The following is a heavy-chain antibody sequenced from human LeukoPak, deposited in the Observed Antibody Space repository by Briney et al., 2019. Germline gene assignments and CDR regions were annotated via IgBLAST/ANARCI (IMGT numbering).Heavy chain of an antibody. CDR3: ARDPATSSYYSYYYMDV. D-gene: IGHD6-6*01. J-gene: IGHJ6*03. V-gene: IGHV3-21*01. CDR1: GFTFSTSA. CDR2: VSPSSTYI. Sequence: GGSLRLSCVASGFTFSTSAMNWVRQAPGKGLEWVSFVSPSSTYIYYADSVKGRFTISRDNAKNSLYLQMYSLRAEDTAVYYCARDPATSSYYSYYYMDVWGKGTTVTVSS.